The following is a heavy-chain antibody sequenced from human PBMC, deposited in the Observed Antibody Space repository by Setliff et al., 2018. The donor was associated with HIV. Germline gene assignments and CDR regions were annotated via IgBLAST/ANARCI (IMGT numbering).Heavy chain of an antibody. CDR3: ARSKTFYDFWGGYYTHGAFKI. D-gene: IGHD3-3*01. CDR1: GDSISSGSYY. J-gene: IGHJ3*02. Sequence: PSETLSLTCAVSGDSISSGSYYWSWIRQPAGEGLEWIGHIFTSGSTNYNPSLKSRVTISVDTSKNQFSLNLTSVTAADTAVYYCARSKTFYDFWGGYYTHGAFKIWGLGTMVTVSS. CDR2: IFTSGST. V-gene: IGHV4-61*09.